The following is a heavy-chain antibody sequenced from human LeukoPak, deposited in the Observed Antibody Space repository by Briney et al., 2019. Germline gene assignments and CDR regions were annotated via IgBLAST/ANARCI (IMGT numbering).Heavy chain of an antibody. J-gene: IGHJ4*02. CDR2: IRSSGDA. CDR3: ARDSNSFHIFFDL. CDR1: GFSVGGKY. Sequence: SGGSLRLSCAASGFSVGGKYMSWVRQAPGKGLELVSLIRSSGDAFYSDSVRGRFTVSRDNAKNTMYLQMNSLRAEDTAFYYCARDSNSFHIFFDLWGQGTLVNISS. V-gene: IGHV3-66*03. D-gene: IGHD4-23*01.